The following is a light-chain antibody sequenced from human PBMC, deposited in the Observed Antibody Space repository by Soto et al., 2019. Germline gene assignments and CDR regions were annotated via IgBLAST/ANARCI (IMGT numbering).Light chain of an antibody. CDR3: QSYDSSLSAYV. V-gene: IGLV1-40*01. Sequence: QAVVTQPPSVSGAPGQRVTISCSGSSSNLAAGYDVHWYQQLPGAAPKLLIYANSNRPSGVPDRFSGSKSGTSASLAIIGLQAEDEGDYYCQSYDSSLSAYVFGAGTKVTVL. CDR2: ANS. J-gene: IGLJ1*01. CDR1: SSNLAAGYD.